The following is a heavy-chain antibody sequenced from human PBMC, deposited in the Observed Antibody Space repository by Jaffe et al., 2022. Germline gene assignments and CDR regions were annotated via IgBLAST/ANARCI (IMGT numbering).Heavy chain of an antibody. CDR2: IRSKANSYAT. V-gene: IGHV3-73*02. CDR1: GFTFSGSA. J-gene: IGHJ5*02. D-gene: IGHD3-3*01. Sequence: EVQLVESGGGLVQPGGSLKLSCAASGFTFSGSAMHWVRQASGKGLEWVGRIRSKANSYATAYAASVKGRFTISRDDSKNTAYLQMNSLKTEDTAVYYCTRPVGDYDFWSGPTFNWFDPWGQGTLVTVSS. CDR3: TRPVGDYDFWSGPTFNWFDP.